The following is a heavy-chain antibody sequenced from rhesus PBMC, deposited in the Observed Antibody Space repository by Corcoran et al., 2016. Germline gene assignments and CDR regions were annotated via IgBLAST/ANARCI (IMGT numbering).Heavy chain of an antibody. J-gene: IGHJ4*01. CDR1: GGSLTDSYS. D-gene: IGHD6-37*01. CDR2: IYGNRAST. CDR3: ASSRRWLTFDY. V-gene: IGHV4S9*01. Sequence: QVQLQESGPGLVKPSEPLSLTCAVSGGSLTDSYSWNWIRQPPGKGLEWIGNIYGNRASTYYNPSLKSRVTISKDTSKNQFFLKLSSVTAADTAVYYCASSRRWLTFDYWGQGVLVTVSS.